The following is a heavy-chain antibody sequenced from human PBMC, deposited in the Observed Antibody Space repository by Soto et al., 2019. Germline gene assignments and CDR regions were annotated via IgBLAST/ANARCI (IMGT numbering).Heavy chain of an antibody. J-gene: IGHJ6*02. V-gene: IGHV3-30*03. CDR3: ARDFVEFPGPGYCSGGSCYSHYYYYGMDV. CDR1: GFTFSSYG. D-gene: IGHD2-15*01. CDR2: ISYDGSNK. Sequence: PGGSLRLSCAASGFTFSSYGMHWVRQAPGKGLEWVAVISYDGSNKYYADSVKGRFTISRDNSKNTLYLQMNSLRAEDTAVYYCARDFVEFPGPGYCSGGSCYSHYYYYGMDVWGQGTTVTVSS.